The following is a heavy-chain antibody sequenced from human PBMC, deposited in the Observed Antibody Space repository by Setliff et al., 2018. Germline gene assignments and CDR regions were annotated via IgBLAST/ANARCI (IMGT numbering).Heavy chain of an antibody. D-gene: IGHD3-16*01. J-gene: IGHJ4*02. V-gene: IGHV4-39*01. CDR2: IFYSGRT. Sequence: SETLSLTCAVSGASITNINYYWGLIRQPPGKGLEWIGSIFYSGRTFYNPSLKSRVTISVDTSKNQFSLTLSSVTAADTAVYYCARLPNYVWGSPVDYWGQGTLVTAPQ. CDR1: GASITNINYY. CDR3: ARLPNYVWGSPVDY.